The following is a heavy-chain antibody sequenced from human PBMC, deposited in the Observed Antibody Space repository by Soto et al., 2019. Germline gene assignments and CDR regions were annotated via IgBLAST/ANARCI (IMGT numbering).Heavy chain of an antibody. Sequence: ASVKVSCKASGGTFSSYTISWVRQAPGQGLEWMGRMNPILGITNYAQKFQGRVTITTDKSISTAYMELSSLRSEDTAVYYCAREAVVVPAAMEFDYWGQGTLVTVSS. D-gene: IGHD2-2*01. CDR1: GGTFSSYT. J-gene: IGHJ4*02. CDR3: AREAVVVPAAMEFDY. V-gene: IGHV1-69*04. CDR2: MNPILGIT.